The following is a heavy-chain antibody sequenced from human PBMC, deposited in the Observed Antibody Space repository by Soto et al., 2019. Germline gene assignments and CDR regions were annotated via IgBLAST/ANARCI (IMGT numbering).Heavy chain of an antibody. V-gene: IGHV4-34*01. CDR2: MNDSGNT. Sequence: QVQLQQWGAGLLKPSETLSLTCAVSGGSFSGYYWSWIRQPPGKGLEWIGEMNDSGNTKYNASPESRVAISVDTSKGHFSLTLTSVTAADTAVYYCASPRWNYIYWGQGTPVAVSS. D-gene: IGHD1-7*01. CDR3: ASPRWNYIY. CDR1: GGSFSGYY. J-gene: IGHJ4*02.